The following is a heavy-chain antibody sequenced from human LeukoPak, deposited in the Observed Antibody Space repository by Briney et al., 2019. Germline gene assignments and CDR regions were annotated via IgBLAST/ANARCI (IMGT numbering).Heavy chain of an antibody. J-gene: IGHJ4*02. Sequence: WGSLRLSCAASGFTFNTYWMSWVRQTPGKGLEWVANIKEDGSQKNYVDSVRGRFTISRDNAKNSLYLQMNSLRAEDTAVYYCARDGFSSAINFWGQGTLVTVSS. V-gene: IGHV3-7*01. CDR3: ARDGFSSAINF. CDR1: GFTFNTYW. CDR2: IKEDGSQK. D-gene: IGHD2-21*02.